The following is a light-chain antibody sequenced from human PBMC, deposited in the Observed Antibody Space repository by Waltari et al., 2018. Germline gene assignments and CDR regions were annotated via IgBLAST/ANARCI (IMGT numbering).Light chain of an antibody. CDR2: EGS. V-gene: IGLV2-23*01. CDR1: SSDAGSYNL. CDR3: CSYAGSSTPVV. Sequence: QSALTQPASVSGSPGQSTPISCTGTSSDAGSYNLVSWYQQHPGKAPKLMIYEGSKRPSGVSNRFSGSKSGNTASLTISGLQAEDEADYYCCSYAGSSTPVVFGGGTKLTVL. J-gene: IGLJ2*01.